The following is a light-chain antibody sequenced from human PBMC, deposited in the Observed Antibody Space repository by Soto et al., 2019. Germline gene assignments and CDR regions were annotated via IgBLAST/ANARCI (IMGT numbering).Light chain of an antibody. CDR2: GAS. V-gene: IGKV3-20*01. CDR1: QSVSSNY. Sequence: EIVLTQSPGTLSLSPGERATLSCRASQSVSSNYLAWYQQKPGQAPRLLIYGASSRATGIPDTFSGSGSGTDFTLTISRLEPEDFAVYYCQQYGSAHSTFGGGTKVEIK. CDR3: QQYGSAHST. J-gene: IGKJ4*01.